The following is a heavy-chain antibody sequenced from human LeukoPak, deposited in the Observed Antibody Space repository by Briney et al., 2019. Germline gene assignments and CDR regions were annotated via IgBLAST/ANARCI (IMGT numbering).Heavy chain of an antibody. CDR1: GFTFSSYA. CDR2: ISYDGSNK. J-gene: IGHJ4*02. V-gene: IGHV3-30*04. Sequence: GGSLRLSCAASGFTFSSYAMHWVRQAPGKWLEWVAVISYDGSNKYYADSVKGRFTISRDNSKNTLYLQMDSLRAEDTAVYYCARDLGYPYYFDYWGQGTLVTVSS. CDR3: ARDLGYPYYFDY. D-gene: IGHD5-12*01.